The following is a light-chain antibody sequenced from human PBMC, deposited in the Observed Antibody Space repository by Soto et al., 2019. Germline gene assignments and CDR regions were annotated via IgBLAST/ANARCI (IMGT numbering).Light chain of an antibody. Sequence: QSALTQPASVSGSPGQTITISCTGTSVDVGGYANVSWYQQYPGKVPKLVISEVSNRPSGVSHRFSGSRSGNTASLTISGLQAEDEADYHCSSYTSRTTPVFGGGTKVNVL. CDR2: EVS. CDR3: SSYTSRTTPV. J-gene: IGLJ2*01. V-gene: IGLV2-14*01. CDR1: SVDVGGYAN.